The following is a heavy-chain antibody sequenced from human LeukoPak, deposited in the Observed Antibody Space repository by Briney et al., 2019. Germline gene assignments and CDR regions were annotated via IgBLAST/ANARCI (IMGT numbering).Heavy chain of an antibody. Sequence: SETLSLTCAVYGGSFSGYCWSWIRQPPGKGLQWIGEINHSGSTNYNPSLKSRVTISVDTSKNQFSLKLSSVTAADTAVYYCARLGRDYYGSGSYPYFDYWGQGTLVTVSS. CDR1: GGSFSGYC. J-gene: IGHJ4*02. CDR2: INHSGST. CDR3: ARLGRDYYGSGSYPYFDY. V-gene: IGHV4-34*01. D-gene: IGHD3-10*01.